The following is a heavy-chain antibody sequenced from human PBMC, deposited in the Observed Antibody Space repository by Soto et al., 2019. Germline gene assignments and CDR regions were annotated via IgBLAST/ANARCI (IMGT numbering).Heavy chain of an antibody. CDR3: KVYVDTVLFDY. CDR2: INAGNGNT. V-gene: IGHV1-3*01. J-gene: IGHJ4*02. Sequence: ASVKVSCKASGYTFTSYAMHWVRQAPGQRLEWMGWINAGNGNTKYSQKFQGRVTITRDTSASTAYMELSSLRSEDTAVYYCKVYVDTVLFDYWGQGPLVTVSS. D-gene: IGHD5-18*01. CDR1: GYTFTSYA.